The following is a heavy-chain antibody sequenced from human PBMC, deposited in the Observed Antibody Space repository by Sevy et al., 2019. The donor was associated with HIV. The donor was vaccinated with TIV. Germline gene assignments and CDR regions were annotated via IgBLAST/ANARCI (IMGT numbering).Heavy chain of an antibody. CDR1: GFTFTDAW. CDR2: IKSKDSGETT. Sequence: GGSLRLSCAASGFTFTDAWMTWVRQAPGKGLEWVGHIKSKDSGETTDDAAPVKGRFTIYRDDSKTNLYLQMNSTKAEDTAEYYCTWTGTMSKMDYWGQGTLVTVSS. J-gene: IGHJ4*02. D-gene: IGHD3-3*01. CDR3: TWTGTMSKMDY. V-gene: IGHV3-15*01.